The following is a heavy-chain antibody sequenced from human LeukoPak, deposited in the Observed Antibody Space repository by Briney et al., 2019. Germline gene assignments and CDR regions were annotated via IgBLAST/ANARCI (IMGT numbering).Heavy chain of an antibody. J-gene: IGHJ5*02. CDR1: GYTLTAYY. CDR3: ARGYCSGGTCYLVENWLDP. Sequence: ASVKVSCKASGYTLTAYYIYWGRQAPGQGLGWMGRINPDSGGTDYAQNFQGRVTVTRDTSISTAYMELSRLRSDDTAVYYCARGYCSGGTCYLVENWLDPWGQGTLVTVSS. CDR2: INPDSGGT. V-gene: IGHV1-2*06. D-gene: IGHD2-15*01.